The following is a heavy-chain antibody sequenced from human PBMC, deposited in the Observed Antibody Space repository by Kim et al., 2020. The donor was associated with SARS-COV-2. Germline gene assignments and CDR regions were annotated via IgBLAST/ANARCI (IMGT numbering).Heavy chain of an antibody. V-gene: IGHV4-39*01. CDR1: GGSISSSSYY. D-gene: IGHD2-2*01. CDR3: ARSLNCSSTRCYDDNWFDP. Sequence: SETLSLTCTVSGGSISSSSYYWGWIRQPPGKGLEWIGSIYYSGSTYYNPSLKSRVTISVDTSKNQFSLKLSSVTAADTAVYYGARSLNCSSTRCYDDNWFDPWGQGTLVTVSS. CDR2: IYYSGST. J-gene: IGHJ5*02.